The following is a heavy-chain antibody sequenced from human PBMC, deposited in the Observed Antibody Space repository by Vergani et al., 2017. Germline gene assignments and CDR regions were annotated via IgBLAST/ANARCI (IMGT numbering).Heavy chain of an antibody. V-gene: IGHV1-2*02. CDR3: ASTRVRGVIIHFDY. CDR2: INPNSGGT. D-gene: IGHD3-10*01. CDR1: GGTFSSYA. Sequence: QVQLVQSGAEVKKPGSSVKVSCKASGGTFSSYAISWVRQAPGQGLEWMGWINPNSGGTNYAQKFQGRVTMTRDTSISTAYMELSRLRSDDTAVYYCASTRVRGVIIHFDYWGQGTLVTVSS. J-gene: IGHJ4*02.